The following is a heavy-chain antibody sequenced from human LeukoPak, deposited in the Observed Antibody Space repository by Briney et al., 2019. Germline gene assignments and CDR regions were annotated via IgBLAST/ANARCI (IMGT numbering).Heavy chain of an antibody. V-gene: IGHV3-48*03. CDR1: GFTFSSYE. J-gene: IGHJ6*02. CDR2: ISSSGSTI. D-gene: IGHD3-22*01. CDR3: ARDLGYYDSSGYYYGSSYYYYYYGMDV. Sequence: PGGSLRLSCAASGFTFSSYEMNWVRQAPGKGLEWVSYISSSGSTIYYADSVKGRFTISRDNAKNSLYLQMSSLRAEDTAVYYCARDLGYYDSSGYYYGSSYYYYYYGMDVWGQGTTVTVSS.